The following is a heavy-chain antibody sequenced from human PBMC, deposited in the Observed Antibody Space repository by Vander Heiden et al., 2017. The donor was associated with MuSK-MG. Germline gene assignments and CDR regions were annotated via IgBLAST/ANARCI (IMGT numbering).Heavy chain of an antibody. J-gene: IGHJ4*02. CDR1: GGSITSTRYY. D-gene: IGHD2-15*01. V-gene: IGHV4-39*01. CDR2: ISYSGIS. CDR3: ARHKYDLSGGFPVDY. Sequence: QLQLQESGPGLVKPSETLSLTCTVSGGSITSTRYYWGWIRQPPGKGLEWVGKISYSGISYYNPSLKSRVTISVDTSKNQFSLKLTSVTAADTALYYCARHKYDLSGGFPVDYWGQGTLVTVSS.